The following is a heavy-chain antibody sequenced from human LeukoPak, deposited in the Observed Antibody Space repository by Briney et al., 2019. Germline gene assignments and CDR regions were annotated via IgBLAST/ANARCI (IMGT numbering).Heavy chain of an antibody. J-gene: IGHJ4*02. CDR2: VLDSGSA. CDR3: ARGHIAGWYYLSY. V-gene: IGHV4-61*03. D-gene: IGHD6-19*01. Sequence: PSETLSLTCSVSSGSITGGNDCWTWIRQPPGKRLEWIGYVLDSGSANYNPSLRSRVTLSTDSYNNHFSLKMKSLTAADTAVYYCARGHIAGWYYLSYWGQGILVTVS. CDR1: SGSITGGNDC.